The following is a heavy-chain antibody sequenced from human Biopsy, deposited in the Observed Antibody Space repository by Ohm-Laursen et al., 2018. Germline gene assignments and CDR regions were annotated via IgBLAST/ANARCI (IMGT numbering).Heavy chain of an antibody. J-gene: IGHJ3*02. V-gene: IGHV4-59*08. Sequence: GTLSLTCTVSGGSISGSSWSWIRQAPGRGLEWVGYISYSGSTSNNPSLKSRITISVDTSKNQISLEVTSVTAADTAVYYCAKHGSGWTGDDALHIWGQGTMVTVSS. CDR1: GGSISGSS. D-gene: IGHD6-19*01. CDR3: AKHGSGWTGDDALHI. CDR2: ISYSGST.